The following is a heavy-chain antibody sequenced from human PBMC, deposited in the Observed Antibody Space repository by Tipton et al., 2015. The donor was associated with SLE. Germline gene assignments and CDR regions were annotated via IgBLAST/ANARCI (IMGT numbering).Heavy chain of an antibody. Sequence: SLRLSCAASGFTFDDYTMHWVRQAPGKGLEWVSLISWDGGSTYYADSVKGRFTISRDNSKNSLYLQMNSLRTEDTALYYCAKPTHDHQENYFDYWGQGTLVTVSS. CDR3: AKPTHDHQENYFDY. CDR1: GFTFDDYT. J-gene: IGHJ4*02. D-gene: IGHD2-2*01. CDR2: ISWDGGST. V-gene: IGHV3-43*01.